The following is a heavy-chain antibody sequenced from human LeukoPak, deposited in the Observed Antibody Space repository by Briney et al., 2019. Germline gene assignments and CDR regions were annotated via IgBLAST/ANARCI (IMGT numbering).Heavy chain of an antibody. Sequence: QPGRSLRLSCAASGFTFSSYGMHWVRQAPGKGLEWVAVISYDGSNKYYADSVKGRFTISRDNSKNTLYLQMNSLRAEDTAVYYCAKGLLYYYGWTLYYYGMDVWGQGTTVTVSS. CDR3: AKGLLYYYGWTLYYYGMDV. J-gene: IGHJ6*02. CDR1: GFTFSSYG. CDR2: ISYDGSNK. V-gene: IGHV3-30*18. D-gene: IGHD3-10*01.